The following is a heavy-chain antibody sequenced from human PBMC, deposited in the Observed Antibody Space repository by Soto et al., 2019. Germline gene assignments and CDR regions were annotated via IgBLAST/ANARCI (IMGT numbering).Heavy chain of an antibody. Sequence: EGQLVESGGGLVQPGGSLRLSCTSSEFSLSGQYLDWVRQAPGQGLEWVGRTVNKDFSYTTEYAAAVKGRFTIPRDDSENSLYLQMTSLRTEDTAVYYCVRERYAGFEYWGQGALVTVSS. CDR2: TVNKDFSYTT. J-gene: IGHJ4*02. V-gene: IGHV3-72*01. CDR3: VRERYAGFEY. CDR1: EFSLSGQY. D-gene: IGHD2-2*01.